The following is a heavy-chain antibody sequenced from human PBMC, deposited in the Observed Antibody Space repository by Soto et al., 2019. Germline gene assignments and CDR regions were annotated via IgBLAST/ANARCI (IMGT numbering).Heavy chain of an antibody. Sequence: PSETLSLTCAVSGGSISSSNWWSWVRQPPGKGLEWIGVNYHSGSTNYNPSLKSRVTISVDKSKNQFSLKLSSVTAADTAVYYCARRAVADLTWFDPWGQGTLVTVSS. CDR2: NYHSGST. J-gene: IGHJ5*02. CDR1: GGSISSSNW. CDR3: ARRAVADLTWFDP. D-gene: IGHD6-19*01. V-gene: IGHV4-4*02.